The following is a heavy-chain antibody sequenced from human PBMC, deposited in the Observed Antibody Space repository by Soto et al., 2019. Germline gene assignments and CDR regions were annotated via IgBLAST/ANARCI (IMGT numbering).Heavy chain of an antibody. J-gene: IGHJ3*02. Sequence: SETLSLTCTVSGGSVSSGIYYWSWIRQPPGKGLEWIGYIYYSGSTNYNPSLKSRVTISVDTSKNQFSLKLSSVTAADTAVYYCAREGALITMVRGPDAFDIWGQGTMVTVSS. CDR2: IYYSGST. CDR3: AREGALITMVRGPDAFDI. V-gene: IGHV4-61*01. D-gene: IGHD3-10*01. CDR1: GGSVSSGIYY.